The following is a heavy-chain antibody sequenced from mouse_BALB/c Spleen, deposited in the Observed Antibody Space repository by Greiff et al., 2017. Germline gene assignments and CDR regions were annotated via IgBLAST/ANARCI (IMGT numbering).Heavy chain of an antibody. Sequence: VQLQQPGAELVKPGASVKLSCKASGYTFTSYWMNWVKQRPGQGLEWIGGIDPSDSYTNYNQKFKGKATLTVDKSSSTAYMQLSSRTSEDSAVYYCAGYYYRNAMDYWGQGTSVTVSS. J-gene: IGHJ4*01. CDR2: IDPSDSYT. V-gene: IGHV1-69*02. CDR1: GYTFTSYW. CDR3: AGYYYRNAMDY. D-gene: IGHD1-1*01.